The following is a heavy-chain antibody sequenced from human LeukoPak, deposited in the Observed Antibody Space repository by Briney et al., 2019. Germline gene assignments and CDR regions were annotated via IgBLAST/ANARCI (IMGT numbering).Heavy chain of an antibody. Sequence: PGGSLRLTCAASGFPFSSYRMHWVRQVPGKELVWVSRIKTDESDTDYADSVKGRFTISRDNAKNILYLQMNSLRAEDTAVYYWRTIRPDFWGRGALVTVSS. CDR1: GFPFSSYR. V-gene: IGHV3-74*01. CDR2: IKTDESDT. CDR3: RTIRPDF. D-gene: IGHD3-3*01. J-gene: IGHJ4*02.